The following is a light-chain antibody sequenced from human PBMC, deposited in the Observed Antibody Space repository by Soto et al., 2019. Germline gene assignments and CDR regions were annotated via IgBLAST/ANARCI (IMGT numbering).Light chain of an antibody. CDR3: QQYGSSSEIT. CDR1: QRVSSSY. CDR2: GAS. J-gene: IGKJ5*01. V-gene: IGKV3-20*01. Sequence: EIVLTQSPGTLSLSPGERATLSCRASQRVSSSYLAWYQQKPGQAPRLLIYGASSRATGIPDRFSGSGSGTDFTLTISGLEPEDCAVYYCQQYGSSSEITFGQGTRLEIK.